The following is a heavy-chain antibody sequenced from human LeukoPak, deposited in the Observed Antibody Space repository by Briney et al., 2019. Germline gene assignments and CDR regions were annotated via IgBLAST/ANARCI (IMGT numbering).Heavy chain of an antibody. CDR3: AREHYVVVTGTADY. CDR2: ISWNSGSI. J-gene: IGHJ4*02. CDR1: GFTFDDYA. D-gene: IGHD2-21*02. V-gene: IGHV3-9*01. Sequence: PGRSLRLSCAASGFTFDDYAMHWVRQAPGKGLEWVSGISWNSGSIGYADSVKGRFTISRDNAKNSLYLQMNSLRAEDTAVYYCAREHYVVVTGTADYWGQGTLVTVSS.